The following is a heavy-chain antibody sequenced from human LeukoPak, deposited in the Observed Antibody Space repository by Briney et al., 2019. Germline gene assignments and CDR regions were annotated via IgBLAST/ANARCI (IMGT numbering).Heavy chain of an antibody. CDR3: AKTGMQLGESRAPYYYYMDV. J-gene: IGHJ6*03. D-gene: IGHD6-13*01. CDR1: GFTFSSYS. V-gene: IGHV3-21*01. CDR2: ISSSSSYI. Sequence: PGGSLRLSCAASGFTFSSYSMNWVRQAPGKGLEWVSSISSSSSYIYYADSVKGRFTISRDNAKNSLYLQMNNLRAEDTAVYYCAKTGMQLGESRAPYYYYMDVWGKGTTVTVSS.